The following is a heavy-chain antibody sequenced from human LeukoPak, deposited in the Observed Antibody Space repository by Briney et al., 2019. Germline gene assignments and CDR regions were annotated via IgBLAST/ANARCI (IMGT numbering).Heavy chain of an antibody. CDR3: ARCAAGQLVRDDAFDI. CDR1: GGTFSSYA. J-gene: IGHJ3*02. V-gene: IGHV1-69*04. CDR2: IIPIFGIA. D-gene: IGHD6-6*01. Sequence: ASVWVSCKASGGTFSSYAISWVRQAPGQGLEWMGRIIPIFGIANYAQKFQGRVTITADKSTSTAYMELSSLRSEDTAVYYCARCAAGQLVRDDAFDIWGQGTMVTVSS.